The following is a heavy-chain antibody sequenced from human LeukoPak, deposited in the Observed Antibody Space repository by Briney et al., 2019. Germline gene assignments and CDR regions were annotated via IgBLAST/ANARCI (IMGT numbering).Heavy chain of an antibody. CDR1: GGSISSYY. Sequence: PSETLSLTCTVSGGSISSYYWSWIRQPPGKGLEWVGYIYYSGSTNYNPSLKSRVTISVDTSKNQVSLKLSSVTAADTAVYYCARHSLPAAHYYYHYGMDVWGQGTTVTVSS. D-gene: IGHD2-2*01. CDR3: ARHSLPAAHYYYHYGMDV. V-gene: IGHV4-59*08. J-gene: IGHJ6*02. CDR2: IYYSGST.